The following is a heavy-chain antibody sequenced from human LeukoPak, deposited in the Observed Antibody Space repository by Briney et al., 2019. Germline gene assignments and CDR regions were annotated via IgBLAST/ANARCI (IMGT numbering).Heavy chain of an antibody. Sequence: SETLSLTCAVYGGSFSGYCWSWIRQPPGKGLEWIGEINHSGSTNYNPSLKSRVTISVDTSKNQFSLKLSSVTAADTAVYYCARVRYFDWAYYYYMDVWGKGTTVTVSS. J-gene: IGHJ6*03. V-gene: IGHV4-34*01. CDR2: INHSGST. CDR3: ARVRYFDWAYYYYMDV. D-gene: IGHD3-9*01. CDR1: GGSFSGYC.